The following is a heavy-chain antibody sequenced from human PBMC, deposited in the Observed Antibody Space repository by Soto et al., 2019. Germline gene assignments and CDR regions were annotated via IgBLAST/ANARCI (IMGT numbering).Heavy chain of an antibody. CDR3: ARDGLVAAAGNYY. CDR1: GGSFSGYY. D-gene: IGHD6-13*01. CDR2: INHSGST. J-gene: IGHJ4*02. V-gene: IGHV4-34*01. Sequence: QVQLQQWGAGLLKPSETLSLTCAVYGGSFSGYYWSWIRQPPGKGLEWIGEINHSGSTNYNPSLTSRVTISVATSKNQFSLKLSSVTAADTAVYYCARDGLVAAAGNYYWGQGTLVTVSS.